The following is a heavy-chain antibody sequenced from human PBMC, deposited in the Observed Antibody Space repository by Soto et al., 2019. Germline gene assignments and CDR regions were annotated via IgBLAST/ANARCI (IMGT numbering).Heavy chain of an antibody. Sequence: ASVKVSCKASGYIFNNYGISWMRQVPGQGLEWMGWVSVYNGKSNYTQKFQGRVTMTTDTSTNTAYMELRSLRSDDTAVYYCARESGIGVGTTYYWGQGTPVTVSS. CDR1: GYIFNNYG. D-gene: IGHD3-22*01. J-gene: IGHJ4*02. V-gene: IGHV1-18*01. CDR3: ARESGIGVGTTYY. CDR2: VSVYNGKS.